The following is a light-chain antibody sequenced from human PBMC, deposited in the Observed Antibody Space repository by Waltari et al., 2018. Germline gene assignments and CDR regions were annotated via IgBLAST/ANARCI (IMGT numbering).Light chain of an antibody. V-gene: IGKV1-12*01. CDR2: AAS. J-gene: IGKJ1*01. Sequence: DIQMTQSPSSVSASVGDRVTITCRASQGISTWLAWYQQKPGKAPQLLIYAASTLQSGVPSRFSGSGSGTDFTLTISNLQTEDFATYYCQQGSIFPRTFGQGTKVEIQ. CDR3: QQGSIFPRT. CDR1: QGISTW.